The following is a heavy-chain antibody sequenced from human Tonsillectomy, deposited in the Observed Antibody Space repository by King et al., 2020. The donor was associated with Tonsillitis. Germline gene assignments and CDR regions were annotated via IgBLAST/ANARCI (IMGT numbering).Heavy chain of an antibody. J-gene: IGHJ4*02. D-gene: IGHD6-19*01. CDR3: ARVPPVAGNKYCFDY. CDR1: DGSISSYY. Sequence: QLQESGPGLVKPSETLSLTCTVSDGSISSYYWSWIRRPPGKGLEWIGYIYYTGSTNYNPSLKSRVTISVDTSKNQISLNLTSVTAADTAVYYCARVPPVAGNKYCFDYWGQGTLVTVSS. CDR2: IYYTGST. V-gene: IGHV4-59*01.